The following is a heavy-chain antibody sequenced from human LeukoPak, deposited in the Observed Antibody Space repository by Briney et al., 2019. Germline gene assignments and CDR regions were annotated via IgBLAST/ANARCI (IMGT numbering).Heavy chain of an antibody. CDR3: AKGQGVAASYYYMDV. V-gene: IGHV3-23*01. CDR2: ITGSGDGT. J-gene: IGHJ6*03. Sequence: PGGSLRLSCAASGFTFTSYAMSWVRQAPGKGLEWVSTITGSGDGTYHTNSVKGRFTISRDNSKYTLHLQMNSLRAEDTAVYYCAKGQGVAASYYYMDVWGKGTTVTVSS. CDR1: GFTFTSYA. D-gene: IGHD2-15*01.